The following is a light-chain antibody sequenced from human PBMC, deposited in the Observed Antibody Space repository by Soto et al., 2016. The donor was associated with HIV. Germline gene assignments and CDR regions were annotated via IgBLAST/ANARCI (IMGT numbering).Light chain of an antibody. CDR3: QQSQSHT. V-gene: IGKV1-5*03. Sequence: DIQMTQFPSTLSASIGDRVTITCRASQSVSVWLAWYQQKPGKAPNLLIFKTSTLEIGVPSRFSGSGSGTDFTLTLSSVQPDDFATYYCQQSQSHTFGQGTKLEIK. J-gene: IGKJ2*01. CDR1: QSVSVW. CDR2: KTS.